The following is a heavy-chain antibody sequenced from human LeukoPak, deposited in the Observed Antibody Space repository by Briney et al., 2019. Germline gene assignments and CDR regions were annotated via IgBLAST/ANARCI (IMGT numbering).Heavy chain of an antibody. CDR3: ATDRPHYYDSSGYYL. V-gene: IGHV1-24*01. J-gene: IGHJ5*02. Sequence: ASVKVSCKVSGYTLTELSMHWVRQAPGKGLEWMGGFDPEDGETIYAQKFQGRVTMSEDTSTDTAYMELSSLRSEDTAVYYCATDRPHYYDSSGYYLWGQGTLVTVSS. CDR2: FDPEDGET. D-gene: IGHD3-22*01. CDR1: GYTLTELS.